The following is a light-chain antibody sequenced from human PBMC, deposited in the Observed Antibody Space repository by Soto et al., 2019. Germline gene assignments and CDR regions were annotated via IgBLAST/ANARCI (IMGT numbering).Light chain of an antibody. J-gene: IGKJ5*01. CDR3: QQLSSYPSIT. Sequence: DIQLTQSPSFLSASVGDRVTITCRASQGISSYLAWYQQKPGKAPKLLIYAASTLQSGVPSRFSGSGSGTELSVTISSLQPEDFATYYCQQLSSYPSITFGQGTRLEIK. V-gene: IGKV1-9*01. CDR2: AAS. CDR1: QGISSY.